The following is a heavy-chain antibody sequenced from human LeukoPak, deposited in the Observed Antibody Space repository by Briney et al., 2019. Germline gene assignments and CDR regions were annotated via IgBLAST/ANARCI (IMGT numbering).Heavy chain of an antibody. D-gene: IGHD3-3*01. J-gene: IGHJ3*02. CDR1: GYSISSGYY. Sequence: PSETLSLTCAVSGYSISSGYYWGWIRQPPGKGLEWIGSIYHSGSTYYNPSLKSRVTISVDTSKNQFSLKLSSVTAADTAVYYCAMPSYYDFWSGGADAFDIWGQGTMVTVSS. CDR2: IYHSGST. V-gene: IGHV4-38-2*01. CDR3: AMPSYYDFWSGGADAFDI.